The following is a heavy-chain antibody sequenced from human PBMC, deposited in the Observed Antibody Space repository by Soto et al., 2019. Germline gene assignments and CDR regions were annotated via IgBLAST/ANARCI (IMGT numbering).Heavy chain of an antibody. J-gene: IGHJ4*02. CDR2: ISSRGSTI. CDR1: GFTFSDYY. CDR3: ARDPLKYYFDY. V-gene: IGHV3-11*01. Sequence: GGSLRLSCAVSGFTFSDYYMTWVRQAPESGLEWVSYISSRGSTIYYADSVKGRFTISRDNAKNSLYLQMNSLRAEDTAVYYCARDPLKYYFDYWGQGTLVTVSS.